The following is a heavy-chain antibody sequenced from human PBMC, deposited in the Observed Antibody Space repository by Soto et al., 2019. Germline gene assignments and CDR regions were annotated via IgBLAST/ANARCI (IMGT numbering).Heavy chain of an antibody. CDR1: GGSISSYY. CDR3: ARQVRGVIY. CDR2: IYYSGST. Sequence: PSETLSLTCTVSGGSISSYYWSWIRQPPGKGLEWIGYIYYSGSTNYNPSLKSRVTISVDTSKNQFSQKLSPVTAADTAVYYCARQVRGVIYWGQGTLVTVSS. J-gene: IGHJ4*02. V-gene: IGHV4-59*01. D-gene: IGHD3-10*01.